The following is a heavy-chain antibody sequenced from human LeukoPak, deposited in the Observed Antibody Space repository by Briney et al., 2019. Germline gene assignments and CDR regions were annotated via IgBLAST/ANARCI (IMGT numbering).Heavy chain of an antibody. CDR2: VYPADSHT. CDR3: ARRRAGIRTFDY. CDR1: GYSFPTYW. Sequence: GESLKISCEGSGYSFPTYWIGWVRLLPGRGLEWMGVVYPADSHTTYSPSFQGQVTISADKSIGTAYLQWTSLRASDTAMYYCARRRAGIRTFDYWGQGTLVTVSS. J-gene: IGHJ4*02. D-gene: IGHD1-1*01. V-gene: IGHV5-51*01.